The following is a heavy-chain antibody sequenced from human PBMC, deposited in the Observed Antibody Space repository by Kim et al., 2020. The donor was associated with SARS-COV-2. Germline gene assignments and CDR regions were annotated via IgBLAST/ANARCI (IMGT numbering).Heavy chain of an antibody. CDR3: ARGQVAATWHL. CDR2: INNSGTT. D-gene: IGHD6-13*01. CDR1: GGSFSSYY. Sequence: SETLSLTCTVYGGSFSSYYWSWIRQPAGKGLEWIGGINNSGTTNYNPSLKSRVTISIDTSKNQFSLKVTSITAADTAVYYCARGQVAATWHLWGQG. V-gene: IGHV4-34*01. J-gene: IGHJ5*02.